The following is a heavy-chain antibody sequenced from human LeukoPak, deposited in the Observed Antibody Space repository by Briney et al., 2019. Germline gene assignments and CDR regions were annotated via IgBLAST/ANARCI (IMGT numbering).Heavy chain of an antibody. D-gene: IGHD3-22*01. Sequence: PGGSLRLSCAASGFTFSSHWVSWVRQAPGKGLEWVGNIKPDGSEKYYVDSLKGRFIISRDNAKNSLYLQMNSLRAEDVAVYYCAKYFYDGSGTHYFDYWGQGTPVTVSS. V-gene: IGHV3-7*01. J-gene: IGHJ4*02. CDR2: IKPDGSEK. CDR3: AKYFYDGSGTHYFDY. CDR1: GFTFSSHW.